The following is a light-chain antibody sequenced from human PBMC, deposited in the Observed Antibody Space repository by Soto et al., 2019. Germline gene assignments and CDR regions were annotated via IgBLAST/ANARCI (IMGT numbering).Light chain of an antibody. V-gene: IGKV4-1*01. J-gene: IGKJ4*01. CDR2: WAS. CDR1: QSVLYSSNNKNY. Sequence: DIVMTQSPDSLAVSLGERATINCKSSQSVLYSSNNKNYLAWYQQKPGQPPKLLIYWASTRESGVPDRFSGSGSGTDFTLTISSLQAEDVAVYYCRQYYSTRELTFGGGTKVEIK. CDR3: RQYYSTRELT.